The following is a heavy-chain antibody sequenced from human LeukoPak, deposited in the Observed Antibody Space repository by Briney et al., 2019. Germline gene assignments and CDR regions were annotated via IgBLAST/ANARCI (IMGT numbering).Heavy chain of an antibody. CDR2: IYYSGST. CDR1: GGSISSYY. V-gene: IGHV4-59*08. CDR3: ARHPYGGNSDFDY. J-gene: IGHJ4*02. D-gene: IGHD4-23*01. Sequence: SETLSLTCTVSGGSISSYYWSWIRQPPGKGLEWIGYIYYSGSTKYNPSLKSRVTISVDMSQNQFSLRLSSVTAADTAVYYCARHPYGGNSDFDYWGQGTLVTVSS.